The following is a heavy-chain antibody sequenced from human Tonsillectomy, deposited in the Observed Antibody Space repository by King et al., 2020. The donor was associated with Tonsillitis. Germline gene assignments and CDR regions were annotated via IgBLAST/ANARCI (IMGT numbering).Heavy chain of an antibody. CDR3: AKDGIALSDWYFDL. CDR1: GFTFSNYG. Sequence: VQLVESGGGVVQPGRSLRLSCAASGFTFSNYGMHWVRQAPGKGLEWVALIAYDASYENYAGSVKGRFAISRDNSKNTLYLEMNSLRVEDTAVYYCAKDGIALSDWYFDLWGRGTLVTVSS. CDR2: IAYDASYE. D-gene: IGHD3-16*02. J-gene: IGHJ2*01. V-gene: IGHV3-30*18.